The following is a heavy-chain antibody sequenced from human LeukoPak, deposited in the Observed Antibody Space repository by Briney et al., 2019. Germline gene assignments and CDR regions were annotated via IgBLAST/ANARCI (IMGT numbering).Heavy chain of an antibody. D-gene: IGHD2/OR15-2a*01. CDR3: ARGGIDIVTVPVSNWFDP. CDR2: SSPYNGKT. Sequence: ASVKVSCKASGYXFINYGVTWVRQAPGQGLEWMGWSSPYNGKTNYAQKFQGRVTMTTDTSTNTAYMELRCLRSDDTAVYYCARGGIDIVTVPVSNWFDPWGQGTLVTVSS. V-gene: IGHV1-18*01. J-gene: IGHJ5*02. CDR1: GYXFINYG.